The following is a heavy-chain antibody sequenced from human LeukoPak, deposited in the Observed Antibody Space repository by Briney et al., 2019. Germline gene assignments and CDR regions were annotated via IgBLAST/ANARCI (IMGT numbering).Heavy chain of an antibody. D-gene: IGHD2-2*01. J-gene: IGHJ5*02. CDR1: GGSISSSSYY. Sequence: SETLYLTCTVSGGSISSSSYYWGWIRHPPGKGLEGMGSIYYSGSTYYNPSLKSRVNISVDTPKNQFSLKLSSVTAADTAVYYCARRTLPSPLADFVVVPAREFDPWGQGTLVTVSS. CDR3: ARRTLPSPLADFVVVPAREFDP. V-gene: IGHV4-39*01. CDR2: IYYSGST.